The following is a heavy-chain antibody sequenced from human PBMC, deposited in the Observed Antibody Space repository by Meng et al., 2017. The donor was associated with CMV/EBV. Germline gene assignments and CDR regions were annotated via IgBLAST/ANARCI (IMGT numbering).Heavy chain of an antibody. J-gene: IGHJ4*02. CDR1: GFTFSSYW. V-gene: IGHV3-74*01. CDR3: ARAGKDWVGRTVYYDY. D-gene: IGHD2-15*01. CDR2: INSDGSST. Sequence: GESLKISCAASGFTFSSYWMYWVRQAPGKGLVWVSRINSDGSSTSYADPVKGRFTISRDNAKNTLYLQMNSLRAEDTAVYYCARAGKDWVGRTVYYDYWGQGTLVTVSS.